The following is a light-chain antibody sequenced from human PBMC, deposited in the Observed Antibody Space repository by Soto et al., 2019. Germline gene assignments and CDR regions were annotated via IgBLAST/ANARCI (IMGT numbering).Light chain of an antibody. V-gene: IGKV1-33*01. CDR2: GAS. J-gene: IGKJ3*01. Sequence: DIQMTQSPSSLSASVGARVSITCQASQDIRTSLSWFQQKPGRAPKLLIYGASNLETGVPSRFRGSGSGTDFTFTISSLQPEDTATYYCQHYDNPPPFTFGPGTKVDI. CDR1: QDIRTS. CDR3: QHYDNPPPFT.